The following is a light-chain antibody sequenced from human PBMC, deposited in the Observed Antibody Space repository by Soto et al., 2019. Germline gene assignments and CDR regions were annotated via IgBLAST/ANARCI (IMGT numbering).Light chain of an antibody. V-gene: IGLV2-8*01. J-gene: IGLJ1*01. CDR1: KSEIGVYDF. Sequence: QSALTQPPSASGSPGLSVTISCTGTKSEIGVYDFVSWYQHHPGKAPRLIIYEVVQRPSGVPDRFSGSKSGNTASLTVSGLQAADEADYFCKSYAGSNTYVFGSGTKVTVL. CDR2: EVV. CDR3: KSYAGSNTYV.